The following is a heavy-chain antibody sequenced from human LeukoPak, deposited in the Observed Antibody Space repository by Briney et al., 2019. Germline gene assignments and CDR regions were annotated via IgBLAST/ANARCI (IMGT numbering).Heavy chain of an antibody. Sequence: QPGGSLRLSCAASGFTFSSYAMHWVRQAPGKGLEWVAVISYDGSNKYYADSVKGRFTISRDNSKNTLYLQMNSLRAEDTAVYYCARGGYHAYYLDYWGQGSLVTVSS. V-gene: IGHV3-30-3*01. D-gene: IGHD5-18*01. CDR1: GFTFSSYA. J-gene: IGHJ4*02. CDR3: ARGGYHAYYLDY. CDR2: ISYDGSNK.